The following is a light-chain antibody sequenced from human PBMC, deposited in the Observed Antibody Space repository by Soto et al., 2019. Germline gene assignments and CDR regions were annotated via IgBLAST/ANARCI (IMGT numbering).Light chain of an antibody. CDR3: QQYDSSPKT. V-gene: IGKV3-20*01. CDR1: QSVSSSY. J-gene: IGKJ1*01. CDR2: GAS. Sequence: EIVLTHSPGVLSLSVWEIATLSCRASQSVSSSYLAWYQQKPGQAPRLLIYGASSRATGIPDRSSGTGSGTDFTLTISRLEPEDFAVYYCQQYDSSPKTFGQGTKV.